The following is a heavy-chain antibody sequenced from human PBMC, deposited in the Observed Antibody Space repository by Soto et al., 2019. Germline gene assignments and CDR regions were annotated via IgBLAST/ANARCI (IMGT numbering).Heavy chain of an antibody. V-gene: IGHV3-13*01. J-gene: IGHJ4*02. Sequence: GGSLRLSCAASGFTFSSYDMHWVRQATGKGLEWVSAIGTAGDTYYPGSVKGRFTISRENAKNSLYLQINSLRAEDTAVYYCARGLMVRGVNIPPPDYYDSSGYYYGSPFDYWGQGTLVTVSS. CDR2: IGTAGDT. CDR3: ARGLMVRGVNIPPPDYYDSSGYYYGSPFDY. D-gene: IGHD3-22*01. CDR1: GFTFSSYD.